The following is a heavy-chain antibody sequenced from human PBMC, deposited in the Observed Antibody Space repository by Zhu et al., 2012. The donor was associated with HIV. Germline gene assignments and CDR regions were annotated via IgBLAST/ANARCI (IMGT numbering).Heavy chain of an antibody. CDR3: ARHGTLRGYSGYAPNWFDP. CDR2: IYHSGST. J-gene: IGHJ5*02. V-gene: IGHV4-38-2*01. CDR1: GYPISSGYY. Sequence: QVQLQESGPGLVKPSETLSLTCAVSGYPISSGYYWGWIRQPPGKGLEWIGSIYHSGSTYYNPSLKSRVTISVDTSKNQFSLKLSSVTAADTAVYYCARHGTLRGYSGYAPNWFDPWGQGTLVTVSS. D-gene: IGHD5-12*01.